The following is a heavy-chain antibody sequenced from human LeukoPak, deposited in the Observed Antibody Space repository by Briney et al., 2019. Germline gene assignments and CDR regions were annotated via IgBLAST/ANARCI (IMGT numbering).Heavy chain of an antibody. J-gene: IGHJ6*03. D-gene: IGHD3-16*01. CDR1: GYSFTNFW. Sequence: GESLKISCEASGYSFTNFWLAWVRQMPGKGLEWMGIIYPGDSSVRYNPSFEGQVSFSSDKSISTAYLQWSSLKASDTAIYFCARYEGSRLNNMDVWGKGTTVTVSS. V-gene: IGHV5-51*01. CDR3: ARYEGSRLNNMDV. CDR2: IYPGDSSV.